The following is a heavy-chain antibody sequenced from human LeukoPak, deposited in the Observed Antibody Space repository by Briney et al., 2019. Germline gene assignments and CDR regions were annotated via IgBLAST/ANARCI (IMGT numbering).Heavy chain of an antibody. V-gene: IGHV3-23*01. CDR2: ISGNGDYT. Sequence: PGGSLRLSCAASGFNFKYYAMTWVRQAPGKGLEWVSSISGNGDYTYYADSVKGRFTISRDNSKDTLYLQVNSLRAEDMAVFYCAKGQDANYLPLDLWGRGTLATVSS. CDR3: AKGQDANYLPLDL. D-gene: IGHD4/OR15-4a*01. CDR1: GFNFKYYA. J-gene: IGHJ2*01.